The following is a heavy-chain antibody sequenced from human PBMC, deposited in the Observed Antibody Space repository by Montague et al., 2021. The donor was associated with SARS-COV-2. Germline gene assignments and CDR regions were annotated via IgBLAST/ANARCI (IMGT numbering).Heavy chain of an antibody. V-gene: IGHV4-34*01. Sequence: SETLSLTCAVYSGSFSDYYWTWVCLPPGTGQERIWEMNHNGSASYNPTLKSRVTLSKATSKTQFSLKLQSLSAADTAVSYCARGQVTISGVLIFIPAAGPLDVWGQGTLVTVSS. CDR2: MNHNGSA. CDR3: ARGQVTISGVLIFIPAAGPLDV. D-gene: IGHD3-3*01. CDR1: SGSFSDYY. J-gene: IGHJ3*01.